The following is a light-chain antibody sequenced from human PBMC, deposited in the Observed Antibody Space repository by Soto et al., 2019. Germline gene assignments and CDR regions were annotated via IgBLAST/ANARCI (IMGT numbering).Light chain of an antibody. CDR2: LNSDGSH. J-gene: IGLJ3*02. Sequence: QSVLTQSPSASASLGASVKLTCTLSSGHSSYAIAWHQQQPEKGPRYLMTLNSDGSHSKGDRIPARVSGFSSGAERYLTISSLPSEDEADYYCQTWATGIRVFGGGTKLTVL. V-gene: IGLV4-69*01. CDR3: QTWATGIRV. CDR1: SGHSSYA.